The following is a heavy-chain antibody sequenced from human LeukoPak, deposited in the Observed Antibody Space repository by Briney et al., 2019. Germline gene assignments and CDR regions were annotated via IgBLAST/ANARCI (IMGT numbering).Heavy chain of an antibody. CDR1: GYTVTNYW. J-gene: IGHJ4*02. Sequence: GESLKISCKGSGYTVTNYWIGWVRQTPGKGLEWMGIIYPGDSDTRYSPSFQGQVTISADKSISTAYLQWSSLKASDTAMYYCARPAQEGATGFDYWGQGTLVTVSS. CDR2: IYPGDSDT. V-gene: IGHV5-51*01. D-gene: IGHD1-1*01. CDR3: ARPAQEGATGFDY.